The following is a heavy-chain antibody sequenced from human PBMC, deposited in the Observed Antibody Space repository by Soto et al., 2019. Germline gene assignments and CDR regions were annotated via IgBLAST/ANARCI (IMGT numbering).Heavy chain of an antibody. CDR1: GGSSSGHY. J-gene: IGHJ4*02. CDR2: VNHSGST. D-gene: IGHD3-3*01. V-gene: IGHV4-34*01. CDR3: ARGGTAPFWNY. Sequence: QVQLQQWGAGLSKPSETLSLTCAVYGGSSSGHYWSWIRQAPGKGLEWIGEVNHSGSTNYNPSLKRRVTISVDTSKNQFSLKLSSVTAADTAVYFCARGGTAPFWNYWGQGTLVTVFS.